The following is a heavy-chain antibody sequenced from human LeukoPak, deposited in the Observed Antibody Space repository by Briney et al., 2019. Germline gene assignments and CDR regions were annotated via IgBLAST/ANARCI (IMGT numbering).Heavy chain of an antibody. J-gene: IGHJ3*02. D-gene: IGHD1-26*01. CDR3: ARGGSRSGGAFDI. V-gene: IGHV4-61*02. CDR1: GGSISSGSYY. CDR2: IYTSGST. Sequence: SQTLSLTCTVSGGSISSGSYYWSWIRQPAGKGLEWIGRIYTSGSTNYNPSLKSRVTISVDTSKNQFSLKLSSVTAADTAVYYCARGGSRSGGAFDIWGQGTMVTVSS.